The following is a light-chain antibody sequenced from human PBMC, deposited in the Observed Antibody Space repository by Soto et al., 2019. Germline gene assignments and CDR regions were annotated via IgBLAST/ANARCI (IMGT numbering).Light chain of an antibody. CDR3: QQYYGIPYT. CDR2: WAS. CDR1: QSLLYSSNNKNY. Sequence: DIVMTQSPDSLAVSLGERATINCKSSQSLLYSSNNKNYLVWYQQKPGQTPKLLIYWASTRESGVPDRFSGSGSGTDFTLTISSLQAEDVAVYFCQQYYGIPYTFGQGTKLEIK. J-gene: IGKJ2*01. V-gene: IGKV4-1*01.